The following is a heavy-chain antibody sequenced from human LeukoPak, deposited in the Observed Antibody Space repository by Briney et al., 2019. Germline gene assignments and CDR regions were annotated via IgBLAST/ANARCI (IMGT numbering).Heavy chain of an antibody. CDR2: ISYDGSNK. J-gene: IGHJ4*02. CDR1: GFTFSSYG. D-gene: IGHD2-2*01. Sequence: PGGSLRLSCAASGFTFSSYGMHWVRQAPGKGLEWVASISYDGSNKVYPDSVKGRFTISRDNSKNTLYLQMNSLRVEDTAVYYGARDLKPRGALIVVVPAAMSIFDYWGQGTLVTVSS. CDR3: ARDLKPRGALIVVVPAAMSIFDY. V-gene: IGHV3-30*03.